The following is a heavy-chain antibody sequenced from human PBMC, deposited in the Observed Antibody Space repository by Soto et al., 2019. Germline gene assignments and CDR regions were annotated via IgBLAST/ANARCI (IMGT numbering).Heavy chain of an antibody. V-gene: IGHV4-31*03. D-gene: IGHD4-17*01. CDR2: IHHTEYT. CDR3: ARGVDYDVSYFDY. J-gene: IGHJ4*02. CDR1: GGSISSGGYY. Sequence: SETLSLTCTVSGGSISSGGYYWSWIRQHPGKGLEWIGYIHHTEYTSYNPSLKSRVTMSVDTSKNQFSLMLSFVAAADSAVYYCARGVDYDVSYFDYWGQGTQVTVSS.